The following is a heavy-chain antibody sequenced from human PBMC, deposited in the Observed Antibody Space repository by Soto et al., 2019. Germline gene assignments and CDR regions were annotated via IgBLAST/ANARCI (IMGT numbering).Heavy chain of an antibody. V-gene: IGHV1-69*13. CDR3: ARDRTLLEYSSSEGFDP. D-gene: IGHD6-6*01. Sequence: ASVKVSCKASGGTFSSYAISWVRQAPGQGLEWMGGIIPIFGTANYAQKFQGRVTITADESTSTAYMELSSLRSEDTAVYYCARDRTLLEYSSSEGFDPWGQGTLVTVSS. CDR1: GGTFSSYA. J-gene: IGHJ5*02. CDR2: IIPIFGTA.